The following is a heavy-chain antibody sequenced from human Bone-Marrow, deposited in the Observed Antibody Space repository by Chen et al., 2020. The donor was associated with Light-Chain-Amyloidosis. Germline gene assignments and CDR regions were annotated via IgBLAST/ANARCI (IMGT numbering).Heavy chain of an antibody. CDR1: GGTFSSYA. V-gene: IGHV1-69*06. Sequence: QVQLVQSGAEVKKHGSSVKVYCKASGGTFSSYAISWVRKAPGQGLEWMGWIIPIFGTANYAQKFQGRVTITADKSTSAAYMELSSLRSEDTAVYYCAAGTVTGLIYWGQGTLVTVSS. CDR3: AAGTVTGLIY. D-gene: IGHD4-4*01. J-gene: IGHJ4*02. CDR2: IIPIFGTA.